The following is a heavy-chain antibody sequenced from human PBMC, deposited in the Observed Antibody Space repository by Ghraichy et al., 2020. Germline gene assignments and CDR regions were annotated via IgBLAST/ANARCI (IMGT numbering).Heavy chain of an antibody. CDR2: IYYSGST. D-gene: IGHD3-22*01. Sequence: SETLSLTCTVSGGSISSYYWSWIRQPPGKGLEWIGYIYYSGSTNYNPSLKSRVTISVDTSKNQFSLKLSAVTAADTAVYYCARDSSGYYYFDYWGQGTLVTDSS. CDR1: GGSISSYY. V-gene: IGHV4-59*08. J-gene: IGHJ4*02. CDR3: ARDSSGYYYFDY.